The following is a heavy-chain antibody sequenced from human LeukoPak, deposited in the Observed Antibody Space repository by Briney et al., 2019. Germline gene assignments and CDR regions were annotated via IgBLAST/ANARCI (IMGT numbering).Heavy chain of an antibody. V-gene: IGHV3-30*02. J-gene: IGHJ4*02. CDR3: AKGHSISAARLLDD. CDR1: GFTVSSNF. Sequence: GGSLRLSCAASGFTVSSNFMAWVRQAPGKGLEWVAFIRYDGSNKYYADSVKGRFTVSRDNSKNTLYLQMSSLTTEDTGLHFCAKGHSISAARLLDDWGQGTLVTVSS. CDR2: IRYDGSNK. D-gene: IGHD6-6*01.